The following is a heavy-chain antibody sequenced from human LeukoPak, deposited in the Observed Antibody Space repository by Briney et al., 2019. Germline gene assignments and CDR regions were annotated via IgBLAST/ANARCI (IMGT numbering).Heavy chain of an antibody. D-gene: IGHD4-11*01. J-gene: IGHJ4*02. CDR1: GFTFSSFG. Sequence: GSLRLSCAASGFTFSSFGMHWVRQAPGKGLEWVAFIPYDGSNKYYADSVKGRFTISGDNSKNTLYLQMNSLRAEDTAVYYCAKDVGVRTTVGYFDHWGQGTLVTVSS. V-gene: IGHV3-30*02. CDR3: AKDVGVRTTVGYFDH. CDR2: IPYDGSNK.